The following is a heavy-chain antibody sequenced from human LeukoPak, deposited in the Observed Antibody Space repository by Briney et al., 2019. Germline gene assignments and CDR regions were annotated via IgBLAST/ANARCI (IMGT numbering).Heavy chain of an antibody. V-gene: IGHV1-46*01. J-gene: IGHJ4*02. D-gene: IGHD2-21*01. CDR3: ARDIVEISNTRGFGF. CDR1: GYTFASYL. Sequence: ASVKVSCKASGYTFASYLLHWVRQAPGQGLEWMGFIYPTSGTTRYAQDFQGRVTMTRDTSTSTVYMDLNSLRSEDTAVYYCARDIVEISNTRGFGFWGQGSLVTVSS. CDR2: IYPTSGTT.